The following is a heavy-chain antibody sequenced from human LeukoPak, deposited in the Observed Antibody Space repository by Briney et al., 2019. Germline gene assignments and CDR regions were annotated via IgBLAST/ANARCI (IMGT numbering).Heavy chain of an antibody. V-gene: IGHV1-18*01. J-gene: IGHJ4*02. Sequence: ASVKVSCKAPGYTFTSYGISWVRQAPGQGLEWMGWISAYNGNTNYAQKLQGRVTMTTDTSTSTAYMELRSLRSDDTAVYYCARRYCSSTSCYPPTYWGQGTLVTVSS. D-gene: IGHD2-2*01. CDR1: GYTFTSYG. CDR2: ISAYNGNT. CDR3: ARRYCSSTSCYPPTY.